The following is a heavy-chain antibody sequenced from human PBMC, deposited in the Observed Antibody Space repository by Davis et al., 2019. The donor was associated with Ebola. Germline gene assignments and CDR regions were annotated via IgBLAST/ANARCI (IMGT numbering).Heavy chain of an antibody. D-gene: IGHD6-6*01. CDR2: ISSSSSTI. J-gene: IGHJ6*02. CDR3: ARDRESGYSSSSGRYYYGMDV. CDR1: GFTFDDYS. V-gene: IGHV3-48*02. Sequence: GESLKISCAASGFTFDDYSMNWVRQAPGKGLEWVSYISSSSSTIYYADSVKGRFTISRDNAKNSLYLQMNSLRDEDTAAYYCARDRESGYSSSSGRYYYGMDVWGQGTTVTVSS.